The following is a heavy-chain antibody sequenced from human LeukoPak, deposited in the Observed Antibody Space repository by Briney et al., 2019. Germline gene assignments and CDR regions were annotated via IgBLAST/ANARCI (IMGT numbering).Heavy chain of an antibody. CDR1: GGTFSSYA. V-gene: IGHV1-69*04. Sequence: VASVKVSCKASGGTFSSYAISWVRQAPGQGLEWMGMIIPILGIANYAQKFQGRVTITADKSTSTAYMELSSLRSEDTAVYYCARAQGYDILTGYPYYFDYWGQGTLVTVSS. J-gene: IGHJ4*02. D-gene: IGHD3-9*01. CDR2: IIPILGIA. CDR3: ARAQGYDILTGYPYYFDY.